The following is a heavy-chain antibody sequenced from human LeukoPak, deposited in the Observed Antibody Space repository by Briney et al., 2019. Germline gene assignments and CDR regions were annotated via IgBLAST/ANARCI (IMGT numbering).Heavy chain of an antibody. V-gene: IGHV3-30*18. CDR1: GFTFSSYG. J-gene: IGHJ4*02. Sequence: GGSLRLSCAASGFTFSSYGMHWVRQAPGKGLEWVAVISYDGSNKYYADSVKGRFTISRDNSKNTLYLQMNSLRAEDTAAYYCAKAARYYDFWSGYYTDYWGQGTLVTVSS. D-gene: IGHD3-3*01. CDR2: ISYDGSNK. CDR3: AKAARYYDFWSGYYTDY.